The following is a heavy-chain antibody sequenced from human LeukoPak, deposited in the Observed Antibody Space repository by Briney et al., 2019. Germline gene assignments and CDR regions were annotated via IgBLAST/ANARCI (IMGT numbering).Heavy chain of an antibody. CDR3: ARGVHFRDVWYVRE. J-gene: IGHJ4*02. CDR1: GFTFNTYS. Sequence: PGRSLRLSCAASGFTFNTYSMHWVRQPPGKGLQWVAVLSFDGDEKHYADSVKGRFTISRDNSGNTLYLEMNNLRHEDTAFYFCARGVHFRDVWYVREWGQGTLVTVSS. V-gene: IGHV3-30-3*01. D-gene: IGHD5-24*01. CDR2: LSFDGDEK.